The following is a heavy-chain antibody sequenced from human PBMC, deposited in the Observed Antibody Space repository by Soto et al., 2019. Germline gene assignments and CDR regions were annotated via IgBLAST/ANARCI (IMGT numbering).Heavy chain of an antibody. CDR1: GYTFTNYG. Sequence: ASVKVSCKASGYTFTNYGISWVRQAPGQGLEWMGWISPYNGNTAYAQDLQGRVTMTTDTFTATAYMELRSLRSDDTAVYYCARVVVGAANNFFDPWGQGTLVTVSS. V-gene: IGHV1-18*01. CDR3: ARVVVGAANNFFDP. CDR2: ISPYNGNT. J-gene: IGHJ5*02. D-gene: IGHD2-15*01.